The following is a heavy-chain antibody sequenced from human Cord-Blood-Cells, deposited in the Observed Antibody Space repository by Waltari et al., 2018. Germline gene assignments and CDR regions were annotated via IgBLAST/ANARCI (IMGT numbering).Heavy chain of an antibody. CDR3: ASSDTLGYCSSTSCYTFDY. Sequence: QVQLVQSGAEVKKPGASVKVSCKASGYTFTGYYMHWVRQAPGQGLGWMGWINPNSGGTNYAQKVQGRVTMTRDTSISTAYMELSRLRSDDTAVYYCASSDTLGYCSSTSCYTFDYWGQGTLVTVSS. J-gene: IGHJ4*02. CDR1: GYTFTGYY. V-gene: IGHV1-2*02. D-gene: IGHD2-2*02. CDR2: INPNSGGT.